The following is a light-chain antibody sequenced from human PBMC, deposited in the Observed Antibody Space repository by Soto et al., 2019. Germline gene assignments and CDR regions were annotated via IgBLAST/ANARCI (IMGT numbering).Light chain of an antibody. CDR2: DNN. V-gene: IGLV1-40*01. CDR3: QSYDSSLSALV. CDR1: SSNIGARYD. J-gene: IGLJ2*01. Sequence: QSVLTQPPSVSGAPGQRVTISCTGSSSNIGARYDVHWYQQLPGTAPRLLIYDNNNRPSGVPDRFSGSKSDTSASLAITGLQAEDEADYYCQSYDSSLSALVFGGGNKLTVL.